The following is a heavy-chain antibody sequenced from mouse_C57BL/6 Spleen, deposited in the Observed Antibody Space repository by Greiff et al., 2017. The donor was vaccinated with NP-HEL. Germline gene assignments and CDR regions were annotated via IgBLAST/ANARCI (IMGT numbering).Heavy chain of an antibody. CDR3: TRNGSSYRGYFDV. CDR1: GYTFTDYE. CDR2: IDPETGGT. J-gene: IGHJ1*03. D-gene: IGHD1-1*01. Sequence: VKLQESGAELVRPGASVTLSCKASGYTFTDYEMHWVKQTPVHGLEWIGAIDPETGGTAYNQKFKGKAILTADKSSSTAYMELRSLTSEDSAVYYCTRNGSSYRGYFDVWGTGTTVTVSS. V-gene: IGHV1-15*01.